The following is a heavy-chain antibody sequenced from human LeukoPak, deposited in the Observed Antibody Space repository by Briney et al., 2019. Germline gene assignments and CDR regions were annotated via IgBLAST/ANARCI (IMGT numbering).Heavy chain of an antibody. D-gene: IGHD2-15*01. Sequence: PGGSLRLSCAASGFTFSDFGMSWVRQAPGKGLEWVSGFSGGVGSAHYADSVKGRFTISRDTSENTLYLQMNSLKTEDTAVYYCAVVAASPKWFDPWGQGTLVIVSS. CDR2: FSGGVGSA. CDR3: AVVAASPKWFDP. V-gene: IGHV3-23*01. CDR1: GFTFSDFG. J-gene: IGHJ5*02.